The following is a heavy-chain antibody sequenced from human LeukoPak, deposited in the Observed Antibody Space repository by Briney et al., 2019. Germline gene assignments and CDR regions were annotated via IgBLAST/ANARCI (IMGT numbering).Heavy chain of an antibody. J-gene: IGHJ4*02. CDR3: AGGGLVVAGSFFFDY. D-gene: IGHD6-19*01. CDR2: IYYSGST. V-gene: IGHV4-59*01. Sequence: SETLSLTCTVSGVSISSYYWSWIRQPPGKGLEWIGYIYYSGSTNYNPSLKSRVTISVDTSKNQFSLKLSSVTAADTAVYYCAGGGLVVAGSFFFDYWGQGTLVTVSS. CDR1: GVSISSYY.